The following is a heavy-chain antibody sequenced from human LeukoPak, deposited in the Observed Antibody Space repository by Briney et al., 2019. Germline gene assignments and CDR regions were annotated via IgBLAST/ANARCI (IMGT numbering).Heavy chain of an antibody. Sequence: SETLSLTCAVYGGSFSGYYWSWIRQPPGKGLEWIGEINRSGSTNYNPSLKSRVTISVDTSKNQFSLKLSSVTAADTAVYYCARGPGQWLVLDYWGQGTLVTVSS. CDR3: ARGPGQWLVLDY. CDR1: GGSFSGYY. CDR2: INRSGST. D-gene: IGHD6-19*01. V-gene: IGHV4-34*01. J-gene: IGHJ4*02.